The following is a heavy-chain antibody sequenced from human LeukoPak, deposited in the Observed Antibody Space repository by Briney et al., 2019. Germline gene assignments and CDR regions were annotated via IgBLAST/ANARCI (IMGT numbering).Heavy chain of an antibody. CDR1: GGSFSGYY. V-gene: IGHV4-34*01. D-gene: IGHD3-3*01. CDR2: INHSGST. Sequence: SETLSLTCAVYGGSFSGYYWSWIRQPPGKGLEWIGEINHSGSTNYNPSLKSRVTISVDTSKNQFSLKLSSVTAAVTAVYYCARLGFPMAFDYWGQGTLVTVSS. CDR3: ARLGFPMAFDY. J-gene: IGHJ4*02.